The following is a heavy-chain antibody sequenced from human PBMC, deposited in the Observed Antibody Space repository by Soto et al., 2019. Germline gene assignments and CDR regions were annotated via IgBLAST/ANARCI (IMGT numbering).Heavy chain of an antibody. J-gene: IGHJ3*02. D-gene: IGHD2-21*01. CDR1: GFTFSSYA. CDR3: AKYLARQVFRAANAFDI. Sequence: EVQLLESGGGLVQPGGSLRLSCAASGFTFSSYAMSWVRQAPGKGLEWVSAISGSGGSTYYADSVKGRFTISRDNSKNTLYLQMNSLRAEDTAVYYCAKYLARQVFRAANAFDICGQGTMVTVSS. CDR2: ISGSGGST. V-gene: IGHV3-23*01.